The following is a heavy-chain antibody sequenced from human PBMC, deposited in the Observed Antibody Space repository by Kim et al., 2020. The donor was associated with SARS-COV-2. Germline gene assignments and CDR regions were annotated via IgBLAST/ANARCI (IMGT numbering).Heavy chain of an antibody. CDR1: GGSFSGYY. D-gene: IGHD6-13*01. V-gene: IGHV4-34*01. CDR3: RQEAAAGRNLYYYGMDV. J-gene: IGHJ6*02. CDR2: INHSGST. Sequence: SETLSLTCAVYGGSFSGYYWSWIRQPPGKGLEWIGEINHSGSTNYNPSLKSRVTISVDTSKNQFSLKLSSVTAADTAVYYCRQEAAAGRNLYYYGMDVWGQGTTVTVS.